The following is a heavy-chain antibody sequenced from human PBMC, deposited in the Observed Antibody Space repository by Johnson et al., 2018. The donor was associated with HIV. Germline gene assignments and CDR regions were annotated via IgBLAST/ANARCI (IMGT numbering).Heavy chain of an antibody. V-gene: IGHV3-20*04. D-gene: IGHD6-19*01. CDR2: INWSGGGT. Sequence: VQLVESGGDVVRPGGSLRISCVASGFKLYEYDVSWVRQVPGKGLEWVSGINWSGGGTAYADSVKGRFTVSSDNAKNSLSLQMNSLRAEDTALYYCAKVIALAGRPDAFDVWGRGTVVTVSS. J-gene: IGHJ3*01. CDR1: GFKLYEYD. CDR3: AKVIALAGRPDAFDV.